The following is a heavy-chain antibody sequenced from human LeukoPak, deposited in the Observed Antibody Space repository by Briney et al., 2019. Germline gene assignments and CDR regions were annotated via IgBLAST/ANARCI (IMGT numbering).Heavy chain of an antibody. CDR3: ARTPYYDFWSGIEGFDP. D-gene: IGHD3-3*01. J-gene: IGHJ5*02. CDR2: IYYSGST. V-gene: IGHV4-59*01. CDR1: GGSISSYY. Sequence: SETLSLTCTVSGGSISSYYWSLIRQPPGKGLEWIGYIYYSGSTNYNPSLKSRVTISVDTSKNQFSLKLSSVTAADTAVYYCARTPYYDFWSGIEGFDPWGQGTLVTVSS.